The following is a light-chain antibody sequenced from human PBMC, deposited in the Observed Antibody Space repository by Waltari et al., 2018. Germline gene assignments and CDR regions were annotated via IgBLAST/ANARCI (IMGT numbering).Light chain of an antibody. CDR2: WTS. CDR3: QQYYSSPPT. V-gene: IGKV4-1*01. Sequence: DIVLTQSPDSLAVSLGDRATFHCKSSQIPFYRSNNRDRNYLAWYQQKPGQPPKLLIYWTSTRESGVPDRFSGSGSGTDFSLTISSLQAEDVAVYYCQQYYSSPPTFGQGTKVEIK. CDR1: QIPFYRSNNRDRNY. J-gene: IGKJ1*01.